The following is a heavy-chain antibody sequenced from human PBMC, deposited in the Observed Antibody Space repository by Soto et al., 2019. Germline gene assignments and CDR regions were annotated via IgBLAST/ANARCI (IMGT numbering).Heavy chain of an antibody. V-gene: IGHV1-18*01. Sequence: QIQLVQSGPEVKKPGASVKVSCKASGYTFTTYGFSWVRQAPGQGLEWVGWINPYNGKTNYAQKLQGRVTMTTDTSTTTAYMELRSLRSDDTAVYYCTRDPYGPTDFDYWGQGTLVTVSS. CDR2: INPYNGKT. D-gene: IGHD3-10*01. CDR3: TRDPYGPTDFDY. CDR1: GYTFTTYG. J-gene: IGHJ4*02.